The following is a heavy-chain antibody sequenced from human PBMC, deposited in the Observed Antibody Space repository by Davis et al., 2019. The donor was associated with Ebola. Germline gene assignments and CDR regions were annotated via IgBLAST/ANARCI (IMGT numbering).Heavy chain of an antibody. Sequence: SETLSLTCTVSGGSISSYYWNWIRQPPGKGLEWIGYIYYSGSTNYNPSLKSRVTISVDTSKNQFSLKLSSVTAADTAVYYCARSNFWSGFDYWGQGTLVTVSS. J-gene: IGHJ4*02. CDR2: IYYSGST. CDR3: ARSNFWSGFDY. D-gene: IGHD3-3*01. CDR1: GGSISSYY. V-gene: IGHV4-59*08.